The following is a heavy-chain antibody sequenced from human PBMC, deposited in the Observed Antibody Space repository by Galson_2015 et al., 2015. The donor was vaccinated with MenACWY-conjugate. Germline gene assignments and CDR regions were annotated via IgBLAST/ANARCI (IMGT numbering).Heavy chain of an antibody. CDR3: ASTNCRGDCYLDF. CDR1: GYTFTTYG. J-gene: IGHJ4*02. V-gene: IGHV1-3*01. CDR2: INAGNAGDGDT. D-gene: IGHD2-21*02. Sequence: SVKVSCKASGYTFTTYGLHWVRQAPGHRLEWMGWINAGNAGDGDTKYSPKFQGRVTFTRDRSADVVYMELGSLTSEDTAVFYCASTNCRGDCYLDFWGQGTLVAVSS.